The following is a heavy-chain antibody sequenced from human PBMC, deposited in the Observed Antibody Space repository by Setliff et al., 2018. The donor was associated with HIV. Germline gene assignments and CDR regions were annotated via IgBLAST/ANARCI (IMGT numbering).Heavy chain of an antibody. V-gene: IGHV3-48*01. D-gene: IGHD2-21*01. CDR2: ISDTSATI. CDR1: GFTFNTYT. J-gene: IGHJ4*02. CDR3: ARGNTVVTDFDY. Sequence: PGGSLRLSCAASGFTFNTYTMNWVRQAPGKGLEWLSYISDTSATISYADSVKGRFTISRDNAKNSLYLQMNSLRAEDTAVYYCARGNTVVTDFDYWGRGTLVTVSS.